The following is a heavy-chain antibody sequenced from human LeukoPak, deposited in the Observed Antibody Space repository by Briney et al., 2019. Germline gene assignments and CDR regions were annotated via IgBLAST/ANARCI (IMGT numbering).Heavy chain of an antibody. Sequence: GGSLRLSCAASGFTFSSYAMHWVRQAPGKGLEWVAVISYDGSNKYYADSVKGRFTISRDNSKNTLYLQMNSLRAEDTAVYYCASGRQLVPYYYDMDVWGKGTTVTVSS. CDR3: ASGRQLVPYYYDMDV. V-gene: IGHV3-30*04. J-gene: IGHJ6*03. CDR2: ISYDGSNK. D-gene: IGHD6-6*01. CDR1: GFTFSSYA.